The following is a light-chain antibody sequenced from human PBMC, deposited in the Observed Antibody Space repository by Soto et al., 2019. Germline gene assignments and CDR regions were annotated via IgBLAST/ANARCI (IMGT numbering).Light chain of an antibody. Sequence: QCALTQAASVSGVPGESIAISCTGTSNDVGGYNYVSWYQQHPVKAPQLIIYDVTNRPSGVSDRFSGSKSGNTASLTISGLQAKDEADYYCSSYTSSSTPYVFGTGPRSPS. CDR3: SSYTSSSTPYV. CDR1: SNDVGGYNY. V-gene: IGLV2-14*01. CDR2: DVT. J-gene: IGLJ1*01.